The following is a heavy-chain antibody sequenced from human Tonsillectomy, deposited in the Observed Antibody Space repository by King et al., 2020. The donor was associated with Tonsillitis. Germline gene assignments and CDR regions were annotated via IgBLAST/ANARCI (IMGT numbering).Heavy chain of an antibody. V-gene: IGHV2-5*01. CDR3: ARSGGSGYYRNHTWFDP. D-gene: IGHD3-22*01. Sequence: TLKESGPTLVKPTQTLTLTCTFSGFSLTTSGVGVGWIRQPPGKALEWLALIYWNDDKRYSPSLKSRLTVTKDTSKNQVVLTMTNMDPVDTATYYCARSGGSGYYRNHTWFDPWGQGTLVTVSS. J-gene: IGHJ5*02. CDR2: IYWNDDK. CDR1: GFSLTTSGVG.